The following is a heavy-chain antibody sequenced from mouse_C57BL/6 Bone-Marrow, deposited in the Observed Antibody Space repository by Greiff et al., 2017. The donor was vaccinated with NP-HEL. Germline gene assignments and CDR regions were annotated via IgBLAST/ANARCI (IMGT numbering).Heavy chain of an antibody. V-gene: IGHV2-2*01. J-gene: IGHJ3*01. CDR2: IWSGGST. CDR3: ARNLVAWFAY. CDR1: GFSLTSYG. Sequence: QVQLQQSGPGLVQPSQSLSITCTVSGFSLTSYGVHWVRQSPGKGLEWLGVIWSGGSTDYNAAFISRLSISKDNSKSQVFFKMNSLQADDTAIYYCARNLVAWFAYWGQGTLVTVSA. D-gene: IGHD1-1*02.